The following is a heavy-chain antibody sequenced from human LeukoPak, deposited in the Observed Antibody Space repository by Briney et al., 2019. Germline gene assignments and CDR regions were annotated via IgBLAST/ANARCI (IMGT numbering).Heavy chain of an antibody. CDR1: GLSLNTAGVG. Sequence: SGPTLVKPTQTLTLTCTLSGLSLNTAGVGVGWIRQPPGKALEWLALIYWDDDKRYNPSLKTRLTITKDTSKNQVVLTVTNMDPVDTATYYCAKAGYGSGSYLRYYYYGMDVWGQGTTVTASS. D-gene: IGHD3-10*01. J-gene: IGHJ6*02. CDR3: AKAGYGSGSYLRYYYYGMDV. CDR2: IYWDDDK. V-gene: IGHV2-5*02.